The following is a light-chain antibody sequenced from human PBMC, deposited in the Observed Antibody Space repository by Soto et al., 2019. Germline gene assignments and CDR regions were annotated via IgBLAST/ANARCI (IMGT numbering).Light chain of an antibody. Sequence: SRAGKECRSPGPSIHYNSTGTSSVVGSYNLVSWYQQHPGKAPKLMIYEGSKRPSGVSHRFSGSKSGNTASLTISGLLAEDEPDYAYCSYAGSSTYGFRTGTKATVL. J-gene: IGLJ1*01. CDR1: SSVVGSYNL. V-gene: IGLV2-23*01. CDR3: CSYAGSSTYG. CDR2: EGS.